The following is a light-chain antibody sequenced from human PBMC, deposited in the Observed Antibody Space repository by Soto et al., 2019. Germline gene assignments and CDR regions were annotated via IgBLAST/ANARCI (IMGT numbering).Light chain of an antibody. CDR3: HQDVSSNHS. CDR1: QSVRNSY. CDR2: DAS. V-gene: IGKV3-20*01. J-gene: IGKJ2*01. Sequence: DTVWTQSPGTLSWSPVERATLSCRASQSVRNSYLAWYQQKPGQAPRLLIYDASSRATGIPDRFSGSGSGTDFTLAISRLEPEDCAVYYCHQDVSSNHSFGHGTKLEIK.